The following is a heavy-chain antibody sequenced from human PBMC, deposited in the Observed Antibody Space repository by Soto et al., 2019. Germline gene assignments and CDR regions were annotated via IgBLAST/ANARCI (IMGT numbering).Heavy chain of an antibody. V-gene: IGHV3-7*01. CDR1: GFTFSSYW. Sequence: EVQLVESGGGLVQPGGSLRLSCAASGFTFSSYWMSWVRQAPGKGLEWVTNIKPDGSERYYVDSVRGRFTISRDNARNSLYLQMNSLRAEDTAVYYCARDEARPLGYWGQGTLVTVSS. CDR2: IKPDGSER. D-gene: IGHD6-6*01. J-gene: IGHJ4*02. CDR3: ARDEARPLGY.